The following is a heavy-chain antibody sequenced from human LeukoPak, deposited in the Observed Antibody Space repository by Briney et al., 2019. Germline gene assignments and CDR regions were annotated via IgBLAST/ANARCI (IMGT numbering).Heavy chain of an antibody. V-gene: IGHV3-23*01. CDR2: IGRSGST. J-gene: IGHJ3*02. D-gene: IGHD2-21*01. Sequence: GGSLRLSCAASGFTFSTYDMQWVRQAPGKGLEWVSGIGRSGSTYYTDSVKGRFTISRDNSKATLYLQMNSLRAEDTAVYYCARGESFAFANWGQGTMVTVSS. CDR3: ARGESFAFAN. CDR1: GFTFSTYD.